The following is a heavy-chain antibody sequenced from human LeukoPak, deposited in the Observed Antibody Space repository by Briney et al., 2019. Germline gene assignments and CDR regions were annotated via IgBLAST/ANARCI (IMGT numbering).Heavy chain of an antibody. Sequence: GGSLRLSCAASGFTFSSYSMNWVRQAPGKGLEWVSSISSSSSYIYYADSVKGRFTISRDNAKNSLYLQMNSLRAEDTAVYYCARGRGSSDPIGYWGQGTLVTVSS. CDR2: ISSSSSYI. CDR1: GFTFSSYS. CDR3: ARGRGSSDPIGY. D-gene: IGHD5-18*01. V-gene: IGHV3-21*01. J-gene: IGHJ4*02.